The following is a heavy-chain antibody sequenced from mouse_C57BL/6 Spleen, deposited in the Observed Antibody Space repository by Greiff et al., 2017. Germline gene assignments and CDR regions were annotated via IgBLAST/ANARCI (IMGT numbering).Heavy chain of an antibody. J-gene: IGHJ3*01. V-gene: IGHV1-4*01. CDR1: GYTFTSYT. CDR3: ATTTVVPSWFAY. Sequence: VKLMESGAELARPGASVKMSCKASGYTFTSYTMHWVKQRPGQGLEWIGYINPSSGYTKYNQKFKDKATLTADKSSSTAYMQLSSLTSEDSAVYYCATTTVVPSWFAYWGQGTLVTVSA. D-gene: IGHD1-1*01. CDR2: INPSSGYT.